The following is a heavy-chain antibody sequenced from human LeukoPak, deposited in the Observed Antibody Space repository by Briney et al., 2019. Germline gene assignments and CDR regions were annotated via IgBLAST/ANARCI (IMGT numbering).Heavy chain of an antibody. CDR3: ARNWGSVYYDSSGILDY. D-gene: IGHD3-22*01. J-gene: IGHJ4*02. Sequence: GGSLRLSCAASGFTFSGYAMHWVRQAPGKGLEWVAVISYDGSNKYYADSVKGRFTISRDNSKNTLYLQMNSLRAEDTAVHYCARNWGSVYYDSSGILDYWGQGTLVTVSS. V-gene: IGHV3-30-3*01. CDR2: ISYDGSNK. CDR1: GFTFSGYA.